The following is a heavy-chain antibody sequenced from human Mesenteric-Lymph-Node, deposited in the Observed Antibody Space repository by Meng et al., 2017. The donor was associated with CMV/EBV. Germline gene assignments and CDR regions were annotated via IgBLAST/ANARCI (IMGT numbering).Heavy chain of an antibody. V-gene: IGHV6-1*01. CDR2: TYYRSKWYN. Sequence: LRLSCAISGDSVSSNSAAWNWIRQSPSRGLEWLGRTYYRSKWYNDYAVSVKSRISINSDTSKNQFSPQLNSVTPEDTAVYYCARAGSGGRSFDYWGQGTLVTVSS. J-gene: IGHJ4*02. D-gene: IGHD6-19*01. CDR1: GDSVSSNSAA. CDR3: ARAGSGGRSFDY.